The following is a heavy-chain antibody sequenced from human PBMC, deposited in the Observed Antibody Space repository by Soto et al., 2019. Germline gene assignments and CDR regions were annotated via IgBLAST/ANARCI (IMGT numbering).Heavy chain of an antibody. CDR3: AREKTPMGSIYYYYGMDV. J-gene: IGHJ6*02. CDR2: VYSGGGT. V-gene: IGHV4-59*01. CDR1: GGSLRGYS. D-gene: IGHD1-26*01. Sequence: PSETLSLTCTVSGGSLRGYSWSWIRQSPGKGLEWIGYVYSGGGTNYSPSFMGRVTISVDTTDNQFSLKLNSVTAADTAVYYCAREKTPMGSIYYYYGMDVWGQGTTVTVSS.